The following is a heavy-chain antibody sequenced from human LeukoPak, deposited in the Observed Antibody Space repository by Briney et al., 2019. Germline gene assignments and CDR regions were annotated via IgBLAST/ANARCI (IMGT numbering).Heavy chain of an antibody. J-gene: IGHJ4*02. V-gene: IGHV4-30-2*01. D-gene: IGHD3-9*01. CDR2: IYHSGST. CDR1: GGSISSGGYY. Sequence: PSQTLSLTCTVSGGSISSGGYYWSWIRQPPGKGLEWIGYIYHSGSTYYNPSLKSRVTISVDRSKNQFSLKLSSVTAADTAVYYCARGDLLRYRRGAFDYWGQGTLVTVSS. CDR3: ARGDLLRYRRGAFDY.